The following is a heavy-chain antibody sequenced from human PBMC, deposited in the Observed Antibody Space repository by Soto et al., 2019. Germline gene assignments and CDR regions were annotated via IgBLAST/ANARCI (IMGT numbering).Heavy chain of an antibody. V-gene: IGHV1-69*06. D-gene: IGHD6-13*01. CDR3: ARFSGYSSSWQRPWFDP. J-gene: IGHJ5*02. Sequence: SVKVSCKASGGTFSSYAISWVRQAPGQGLEWMGGIIPIFGTANYAQKFQGRVTITADKSTSTAYMELSSLRSEDTAVYYGARFSGYSSSWQRPWFDPWGQGTLVTVSS. CDR2: IIPIFGTA. CDR1: GGTFSSYA.